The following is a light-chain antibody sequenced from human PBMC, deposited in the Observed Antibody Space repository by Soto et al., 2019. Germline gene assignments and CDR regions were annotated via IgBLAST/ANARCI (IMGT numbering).Light chain of an antibody. V-gene: IGKV3-11*01. CDR1: QSVSSY. CDR2: DAS. CDR3: QQRRTWPQIT. J-gene: IGKJ5*01. Sequence: EIVLTQSPATLSLSPGERATLSCRASQSVSSYLAWYQQKPGQAPRLLIYDASNRATGIPARFSGSGSGTDFTLTISSLEPEDFAVYYYQQRRTWPQITFGQGTRLEIK.